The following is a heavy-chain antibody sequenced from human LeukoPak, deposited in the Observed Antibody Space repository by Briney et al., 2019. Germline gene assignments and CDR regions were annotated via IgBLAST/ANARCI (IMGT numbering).Heavy chain of an antibody. Sequence: PSETLSLTCGASGGSITSTNYWTWVRQPPGKGLEWIGEVNLQGSTNYNPSLMGRVAISVDMSENHISLQLTSVTAADTAVYYFAREGGPYRPLDYSGQGTLVTVSS. CDR2: VNLQGST. V-gene: IGHV4-4*02. J-gene: IGHJ4*02. CDR1: GGSITSTNY. CDR3: AREGGPYRPLDY.